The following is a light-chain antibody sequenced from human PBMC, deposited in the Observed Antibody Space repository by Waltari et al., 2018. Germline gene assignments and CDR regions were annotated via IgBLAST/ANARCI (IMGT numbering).Light chain of an antibody. J-gene: IGLJ2*01. Sequence: QSALTQPASVSGSPGQSITISCTGTISDVGGHNFVSWFQQHPGKAPRLMIYEVTHRPSGVSERFSGSKSGNTASLTISGLRTEDEADYYCSSFTGSSTVVFGGGTKLTVL. V-gene: IGLV2-14*03. CDR3: SSFTGSSTVV. CDR1: ISDVGGHNF. CDR2: EVT.